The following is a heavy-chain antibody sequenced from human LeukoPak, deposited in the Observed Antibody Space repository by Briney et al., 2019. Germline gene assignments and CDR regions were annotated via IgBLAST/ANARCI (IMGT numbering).Heavy chain of an antibody. CDR3: ARDGGSGWFFRY. CDR2: ISSSGRTK. V-gene: IGHV3-11*04. CDR1: GFTVSSNY. J-gene: IGHJ4*02. Sequence: GSLRLSCAASGFTVSSNYMSWIRQAPGKGLEWVSYISSSGRTKYYADSVKGRFTISRDNATDSLYLRMNSLRAEDTAVYYCARDGGSGWFFRYWGQGTLVTVSS. D-gene: IGHD6-19*01.